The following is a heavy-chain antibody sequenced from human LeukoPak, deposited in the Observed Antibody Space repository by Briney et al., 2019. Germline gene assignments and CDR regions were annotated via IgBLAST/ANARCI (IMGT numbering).Heavy chain of an antibody. J-gene: IGHJ6*02. CDR2: INPNSGGT. Sequence: SVKVSCRASGYTFTGYYMHWVRQAPGQGLEWMGWINPNSGGTNYAQKFQGRVTMTRDTSISTAYMGLSRLRSDDTAVYYCARDGFTDWLLSPYYYYGMDVWGQGTTVTVSS. CDR3: ARDGFTDWLLSPYYYYGMDV. D-gene: IGHD3-9*01. V-gene: IGHV1-2*02. CDR1: GYTFTGYY.